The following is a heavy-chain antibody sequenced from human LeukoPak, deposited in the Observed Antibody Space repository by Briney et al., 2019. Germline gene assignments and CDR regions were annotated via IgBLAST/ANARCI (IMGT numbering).Heavy chain of an antibody. CDR2: IIPIFGTA. CDR3: AGASNYGSGPYYFDY. V-gene: IGHV1-69*13. D-gene: IGHD3-10*01. Sequence: ASVKVSCKASGGTFSSYAISWVRQAPGQGLEWMGGIIPIFGTANYAQKFQGRVTITADESTSTAYMELSSLRSGDTAVYYCAGASNYGSGPYYFDYWGQGTLVTVSS. CDR1: GGTFSSYA. J-gene: IGHJ4*02.